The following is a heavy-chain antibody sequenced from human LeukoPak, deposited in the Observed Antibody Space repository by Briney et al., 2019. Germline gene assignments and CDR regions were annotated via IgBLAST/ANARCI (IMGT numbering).Heavy chain of an antibody. D-gene: IGHD2-2*01. Sequence: SVKVSCKASGGTFSSYAISWVRQAPGQGLEWMGGIIPIFGTANYAQKFQGRVTITTDESTSTAYMELSSLRSEDTAVYYCASTKDIVVVPAARDPYYFDYWGQGTLVTVSS. CDR2: IIPIFGTA. CDR1: GGTFSSYA. V-gene: IGHV1-69*05. J-gene: IGHJ4*02. CDR3: ASTKDIVVVPAARDPYYFDY.